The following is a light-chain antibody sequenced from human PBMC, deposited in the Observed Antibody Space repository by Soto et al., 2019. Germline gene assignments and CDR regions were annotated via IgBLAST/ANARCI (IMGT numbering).Light chain of an antibody. Sequence: DIQMTQSPSSLSASVGDRVTITCQASHDISNCLNWYQQKPGKAPKLLIYDAFNSETGVPSRFSGSGSGTDFTFTISRLQPEDIATYYCQQYEKLPLTFGPGTKLDIK. CDR2: DAF. V-gene: IGKV1-33*01. CDR3: QQYEKLPLT. CDR1: HDISNC. J-gene: IGKJ3*01.